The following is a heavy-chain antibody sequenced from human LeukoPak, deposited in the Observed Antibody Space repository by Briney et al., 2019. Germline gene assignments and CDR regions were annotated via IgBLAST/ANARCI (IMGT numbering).Heavy chain of an antibody. Sequence: ASVNVSFKASGYTFTSYYMHWVRQAPGQGLEWMGMIHPSGGSTSHAQEFQGRVTMTRDTSTSTVYMELRSLRSEDTAVYYCARDSSVGTVTTISYWGQGTLVIVSS. D-gene: IGHD4-17*01. V-gene: IGHV1-46*01. CDR3: ARDSSVGTVTTISY. CDR2: IHPSGGST. CDR1: GYTFTSYY. J-gene: IGHJ4*02.